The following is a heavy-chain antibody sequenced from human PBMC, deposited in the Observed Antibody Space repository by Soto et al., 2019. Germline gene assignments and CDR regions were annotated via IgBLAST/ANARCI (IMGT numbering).Heavy chain of an antibody. D-gene: IGHD5-12*01. Sequence: SETLSLTCTVSGGSISSSSYYWGWIRQPPGKGLEWIGSIYYSGSTYYNPSLKSRVTISVDTSKNQFSLKLSSVTAADTAVYYCACSSGYDVGYWGQGTLVTVSS. V-gene: IGHV4-39*01. CDR3: ACSSGYDVGY. J-gene: IGHJ4*02. CDR1: GGSISSSSYY. CDR2: IYYSGST.